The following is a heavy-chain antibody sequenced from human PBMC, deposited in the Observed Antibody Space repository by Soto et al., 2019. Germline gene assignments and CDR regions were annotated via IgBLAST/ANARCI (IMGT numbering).Heavy chain of an antibody. Sequence: VPLSVKCVGCASSFGSAYYWVSIRRPPGKGLEWIGSVFQSGSTYYNSSLKSRVTISVDRSKNQFSLRLSSVTAADTALYYCARTDSPPQTFPHRGQGTLVTV. J-gene: IGHJ1*01. CDR2: VFQSGST. CDR1: ASSFGSAYY. V-gene: IGHV4-38-2*01. D-gene: IGHD3-16*01. CDR3: ARTDSPPQTFPH.